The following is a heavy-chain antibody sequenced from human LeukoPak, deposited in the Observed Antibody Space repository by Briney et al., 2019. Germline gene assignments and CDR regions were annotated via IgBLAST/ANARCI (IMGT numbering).Heavy chain of an antibody. D-gene: IGHD3-10*01. CDR3: ERAMVRGGPLGYYFDY. J-gene: IGHJ4*02. Sequence: SVKVSFKASGATFSSYAISWVRQAPGHGLEWMGGIIPIFGTANYAHKFQGRVTITADKSTSTAYMELRSLRSEDTAVYYCERAMVRGGPLGYYFDYWGQGTLVTVSS. CDR2: IIPIFGTA. CDR1: GATFSSYA. V-gene: IGHV1-69*06.